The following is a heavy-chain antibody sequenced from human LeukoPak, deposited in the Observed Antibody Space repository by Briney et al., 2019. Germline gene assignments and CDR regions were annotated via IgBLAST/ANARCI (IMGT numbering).Heavy chain of an antibody. V-gene: IGHV3-21*01. D-gene: IGHD2-2*01. CDR3: ARDLVVPATIISHYYYYGMDV. J-gene: IGHJ6*04. CDR2: ISSSSSYI. Sequence: PGGSLRLSCAASGFTFSSYSMNWVRQAPGKGLEWVSSISSSSSYIYYADSVKSRFTISRDNAKNSLYLQMNSLRAEDTAVYYCARDLVVPATIISHYYYYGMDVWGKGTTVTVSS. CDR1: GFTFSSYS.